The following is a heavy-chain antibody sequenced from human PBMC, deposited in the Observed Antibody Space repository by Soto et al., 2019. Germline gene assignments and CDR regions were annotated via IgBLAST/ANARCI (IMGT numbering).Heavy chain of an antibody. CDR1: GYTFTSYA. Sequence: ASVKVSCKASGYTFTSYAMHWVRQAPGQRLEWMGWINAINGNTKYAQKFQGRVTITADESTSTAYMELSSLRSEDTAVYYCAGGNCSSTSCFIYYYYYGMDVWGQGTTVTVSS. J-gene: IGHJ6*02. V-gene: IGHV1-3*01. CDR2: INAINGNT. CDR3: AGGNCSSTSCFIYYYYYGMDV. D-gene: IGHD2-2*01.